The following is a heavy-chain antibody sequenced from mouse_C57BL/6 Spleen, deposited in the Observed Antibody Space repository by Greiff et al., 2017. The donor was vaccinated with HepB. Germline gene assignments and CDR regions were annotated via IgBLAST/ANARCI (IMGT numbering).Heavy chain of an antibody. Sequence: EVQLQQSGAELVKPGASVKLSCTASGYTFTDYYMHWVKQRTEQGLEWIGRIDPEDGETKYAPKFKGKATITADQSSNTAYLQLSSLTSEDAAVYYCARGLRQKYYFDYWGQGTTLTVSS. V-gene: IGHV14-2*01. J-gene: IGHJ2*01. CDR3: ARGLRQKYYFDY. CDR2: IDPEDGET. D-gene: IGHD2-2*01. CDR1: GYTFTDYY.